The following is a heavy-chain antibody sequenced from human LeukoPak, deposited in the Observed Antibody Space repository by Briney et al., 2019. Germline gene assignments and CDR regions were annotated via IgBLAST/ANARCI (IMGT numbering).Heavy chain of an antibody. CDR3: ARDLQSLAAGFDY. CDR2: ISSSGSTI. CDR1: GFTFSDYY. J-gene: IGHJ4*02. V-gene: IGHV3-11*04. D-gene: IGHD6-19*01. Sequence: GGSLRLXCAASGFTFSDYYMSWIRQAPGKGLEWVSYISSSGSTIYYVDSVKGRFTISRDNAKNSLYLQMNSLRAEDTAVYYCARDLQSLAAGFDYWGQGTLVTVSS.